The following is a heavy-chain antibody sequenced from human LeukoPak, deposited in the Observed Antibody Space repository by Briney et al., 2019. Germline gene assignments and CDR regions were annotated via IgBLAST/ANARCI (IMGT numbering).Heavy chain of an antibody. V-gene: IGHV3-23*01. J-gene: IGHJ4*02. CDR3: AKASWVSTADAVL. D-gene: IGHD3-16*01. CDR2: LRGNGDT. CDR1: GFIFSSYA. Sequence: PGGSLRLSCAPSGFIFSSYAMSWVREAPARGLEWVSSLRGNGDTSYADSVKGRFTLSRDESRNTVYLHLNELRVEDTAVYYCAKASWVSTADAVLWGQGTVVTVSS.